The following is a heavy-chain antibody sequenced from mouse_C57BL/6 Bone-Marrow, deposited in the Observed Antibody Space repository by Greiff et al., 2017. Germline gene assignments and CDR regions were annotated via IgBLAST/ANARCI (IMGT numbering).Heavy chain of an antibody. D-gene: IGHD1-1*02. CDR2: IYPGSSDA. V-gene: IGHV1-5*01. CDR1: GYTFTSYW. Sequence: VPLQLSGTVLARPGASVKMSCKSSGYTFTSYWMYWVTQRPGQGLERIGAIYPGSSDASYNQKFKGKAKLTAVTSVSTAYLELSSLTNEDSAVYYWTVRGWDWYFGVRGAGAKVTVAS. CDR3: TVRGWDWYFGV. J-gene: IGHJ1*01.